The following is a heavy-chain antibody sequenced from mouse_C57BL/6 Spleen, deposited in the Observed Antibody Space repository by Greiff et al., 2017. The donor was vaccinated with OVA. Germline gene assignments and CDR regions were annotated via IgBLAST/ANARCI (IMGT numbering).Heavy chain of an antibody. CDR3: ASWSAMDY. CDR2: IYPGDGDT. Sequence: QVQLKESGPELVKPGASVKISCKASGYAFSSSWMNWVKQRPGKGLEWIGRIYPGDGDTNYNGKFKGKATLTADKSSSTAYMQLSSLTSEDSAVYFCASWSAMDYWGQGTSVTVSS. CDR1: GYAFSSSW. J-gene: IGHJ4*01. V-gene: IGHV1-82*01.